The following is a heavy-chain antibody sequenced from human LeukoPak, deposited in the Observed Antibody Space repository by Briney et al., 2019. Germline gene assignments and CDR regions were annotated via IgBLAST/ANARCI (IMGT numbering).Heavy chain of an antibody. J-gene: IGHJ4*02. CDR3: ARESWAYSPFDS. CDR1: GGSISSGDYY. CDR2: IYYTGGT. V-gene: IGHV4-61*08. D-gene: IGHD2-21*01. Sequence: KPSETLSLTCTVSGGSISSGDYYWSWIRQTPGKGLEWIGYIYYTGGTDYNPSLKSRVTISEDTSKNQFSLKLSSVTAADTAVYYCARESWAYSPFDSWGQGILVTVSP.